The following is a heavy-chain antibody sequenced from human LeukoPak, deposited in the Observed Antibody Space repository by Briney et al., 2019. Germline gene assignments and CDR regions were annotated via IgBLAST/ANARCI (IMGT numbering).Heavy chain of an antibody. CDR2: ISYDGSNK. CDR3: ARVHSGYDRRSGYFDY. CDR1: GFTFSSYG. D-gene: IGHD5-12*01. V-gene: IGHV3-30*03. J-gene: IGHJ4*02. Sequence: GGSLRLSCAASGFTFSSYGMHWVRQAPGKGLEWVAVISYDGSNKYYADSVKGRFTISRDNSKNTLYLQMNSLRAEDTAVYYCARVHSGYDRRSGYFDYWGQGTLVTVSS.